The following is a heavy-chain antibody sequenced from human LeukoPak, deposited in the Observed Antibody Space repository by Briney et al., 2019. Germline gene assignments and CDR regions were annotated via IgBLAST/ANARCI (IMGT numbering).Heavy chain of an antibody. Sequence: GGSLRLSCAASGFTFDDYAMHWVHQAPGKDLEWDSVIRGDGVSTYYADSGKGRFTIFRDNSKNSLYLQMNSLSTEDTALYYCARRSGGFDYWGQGTLVTVSS. CDR3: ARRSGGFDY. J-gene: IGHJ4*02. CDR1: GFTFDDYA. D-gene: IGHD3-16*01. V-gene: IGHV3-43*02. CDR2: IRGDGVST.